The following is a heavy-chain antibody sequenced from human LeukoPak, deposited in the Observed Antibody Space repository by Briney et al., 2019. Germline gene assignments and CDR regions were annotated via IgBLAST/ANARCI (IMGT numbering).Heavy chain of an antibody. D-gene: IGHD6-13*01. CDR2: IYYSGTT. Sequence: GSLRLSCAASGFTFSSYIMNWVRQAPGKGLEWIGSIYYSGTTYYNPSLKSRVTISVDTSKNQFSLKLSSVTAADTAVYYCARRPNSSWYAHWGQGTLVTVSS. J-gene: IGHJ4*02. V-gene: IGHV4-39*01. CDR1: GFTFSSYI. CDR3: ARRPNSSWYAH.